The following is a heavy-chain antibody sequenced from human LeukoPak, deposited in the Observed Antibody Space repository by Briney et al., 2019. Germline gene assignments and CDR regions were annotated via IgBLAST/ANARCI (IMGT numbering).Heavy chain of an antibody. Sequence: SVKVSCKASGGTFSSYAISWVRQAPGQGLEWMGRIIPILGIANYAQKFQGRVTITADKSTSTAYMELSSLRSEDTAVYYCAGSPDHYDSSGYSREYFQHWGQGTLVTVSS. CDR2: IIPILGIA. CDR1: GGTFSSYA. J-gene: IGHJ1*01. CDR3: AGSPDHYDSSGYSREYFQH. V-gene: IGHV1-69*04. D-gene: IGHD3-22*01.